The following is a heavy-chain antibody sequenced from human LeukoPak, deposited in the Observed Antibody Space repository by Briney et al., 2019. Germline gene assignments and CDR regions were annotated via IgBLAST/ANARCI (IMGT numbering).Heavy chain of an antibody. J-gene: IGHJ4*02. V-gene: IGHV1-69*04. CDR1: GGTFSSYA. D-gene: IGHD2-2*01. CDR2: IIPILGIA. Sequence: SVKFSCKASGGTFSSYAISWVRQAPGQGLEWMGRIIPILGIANYAQKFQGRVTITADKSTSTAYMELSSLRSEDTAVYYCARNSGYCSSTSCYPFDCWGQGTLVTVSS. CDR3: ARNSGYCSSTSCYPFDC.